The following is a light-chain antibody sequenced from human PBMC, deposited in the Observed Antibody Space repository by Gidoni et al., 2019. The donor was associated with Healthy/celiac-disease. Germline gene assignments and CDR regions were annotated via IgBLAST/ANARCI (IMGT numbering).Light chain of an antibody. CDR3: QAWDSSTLV. Sequence: SYELTQPPSVSVSPGQTASITCSGDKLGDKYACWYQQKPGQSPVLVIYQDSKRPSGIPERFSGSNSGNTATLTISGTQAMDEADYYGQAWDSSTLVFGGGTKLTVL. CDR1: KLGDKY. V-gene: IGLV3-1*01. J-gene: IGLJ2*01. CDR2: QDS.